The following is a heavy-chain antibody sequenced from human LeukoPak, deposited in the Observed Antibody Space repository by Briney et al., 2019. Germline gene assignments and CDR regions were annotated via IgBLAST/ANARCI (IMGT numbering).Heavy chain of an antibody. Sequence: GGSLRLSSAASGFTSSNYAMSWVRQAPGKGLGWVSAILGSGGSTYYADSVKGRFTVSRDNSKSTLYLQMNSLRAEDTALYYCVKWGDYDVLTGYYVPDYWGQGPLVTVSS. J-gene: IGHJ4*02. CDR2: ILGSGGST. V-gene: IGHV3-23*01. D-gene: IGHD3-9*01. CDR3: VKWGDYDVLTGYYVPDY. CDR1: GFTSSNYA.